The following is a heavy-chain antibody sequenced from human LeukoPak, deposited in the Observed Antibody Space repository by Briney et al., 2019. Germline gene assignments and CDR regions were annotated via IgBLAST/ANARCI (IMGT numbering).Heavy chain of an antibody. V-gene: IGHV3-48*01. CDR2: ITNSGNSK. J-gene: IGHJ4*02. CDR3: ARTRSSGYSTFDY. Sequence: PGGSLRLSGAASEFTFSSYSMNWVRQAPGKGLEWVSYITNSGNSKSYADSVKGRFTISRDNTKNSLYLQMNGLRAEDTAVYYCARTRSSGYSTFDYWGQGILVTVSS. D-gene: IGHD3-22*01. CDR1: EFTFSSYS.